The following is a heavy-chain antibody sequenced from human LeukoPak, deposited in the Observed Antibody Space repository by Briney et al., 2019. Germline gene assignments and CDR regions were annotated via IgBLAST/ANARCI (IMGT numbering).Heavy chain of an antibody. CDR2: ISSSGSTI. CDR3: ARWAYFDY. D-gene: IGHD4-23*01. CDR1: GXSFSSYE. J-gene: IGHJ4*02. V-gene: IGHV3-48*03. Sequence: PGGSLRLSCAASGXSFSSYEMNWVRQASGKGLEWVSYISSSGSTINYADSVKGRFTISRDNAKNSLYLQMNSLRAEDTAVYYCARWAYFDYWGQGTLVTVSS.